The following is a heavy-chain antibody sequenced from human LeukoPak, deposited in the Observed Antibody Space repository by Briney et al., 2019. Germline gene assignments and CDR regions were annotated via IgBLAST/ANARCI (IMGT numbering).Heavy chain of an antibody. D-gene: IGHD6-19*01. Sequence: PSETLSLTCTVSGGSISSSSYYWGWIRQPPGKGLEWIGSIYYSGSTYYNPSLKSRVTISVDTSKNQFSLKLSSVTAADTAVYYCARRHSGRYPGGFDAFDIWGQGTMVTASS. CDR1: GGSISSSSYY. CDR2: IYYSGST. V-gene: IGHV4-39*01. J-gene: IGHJ3*02. CDR3: ARRHSGRYPGGFDAFDI.